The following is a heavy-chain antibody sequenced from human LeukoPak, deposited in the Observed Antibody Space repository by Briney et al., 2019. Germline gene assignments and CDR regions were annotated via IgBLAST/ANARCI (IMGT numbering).Heavy chain of an antibody. CDR3: ARVHLRLLRYFDWLPIKKAEYYYYGMDV. CDR2: MNPNSGNT. D-gene: IGHD3-9*01. CDR1: GGTFSSYD. V-gene: IGHV1-8*02. J-gene: IGHJ6*02. Sequence: GASVKVSCKASGGTFSSYDINWVRQATGQGLEWMGWMNPNSGNTGYAQKFQGRVTMTRNTSISTAYMELSSLRSEDTAVYYCARVHLRLLRYFDWLPIKKAEYYYYGMDVWGQGTTVTVSS.